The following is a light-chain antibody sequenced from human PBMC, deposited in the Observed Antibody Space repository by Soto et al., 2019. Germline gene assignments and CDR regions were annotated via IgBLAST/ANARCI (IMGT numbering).Light chain of an antibody. Sequence: QSVLTQPASVSGAPGQRVTISCTGSSSDIGAGYDVHWYQQHPGTAPKLLLYGNSNRPSGVPDRFSGSKSGTSASLAITGLQAEDEADDYCQSYDSSLSGWVFGGGTKLTVL. CDR1: SSDIGAGYD. CDR2: GNS. V-gene: IGLV1-40*01. J-gene: IGLJ3*02. CDR3: QSYDSSLSGWV.